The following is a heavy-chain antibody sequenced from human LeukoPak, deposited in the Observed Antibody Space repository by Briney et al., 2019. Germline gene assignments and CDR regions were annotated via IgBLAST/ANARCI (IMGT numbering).Heavy chain of an antibody. D-gene: IGHD3-10*01. CDR3: ARAYTYGSGRYYYYYYMDV. V-gene: IGHV4-39*07. CDR2: IYYSGST. J-gene: IGHJ6*03. Sequence: SETLSLTCTVSGGSISSSSYYWGWIRQPPGKGLEWIGSIYYSGSTYYNPSLKSRVTISVDTSKNQFSLKLSSVTAADTAVYYCARAYTYGSGRYYYYYYMDVWGKGTTVTVSS. CDR1: GGSISSSSYY.